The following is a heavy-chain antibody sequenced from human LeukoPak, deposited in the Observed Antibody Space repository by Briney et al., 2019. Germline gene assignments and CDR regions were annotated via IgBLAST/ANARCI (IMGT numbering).Heavy chain of an antibody. CDR2: IIPILGIA. D-gene: IGHD3-9*01. Sequence: GSSVKVSCKASGGTFSSYAIIWVRQAPGQGLEWMGRIIPILGIANYAQKFQGRVTITADKSTSTAYMELSSLRSEDTAVYYCATGGPWDLLKYWGQGTLVAVSS. V-gene: IGHV1-69*04. CDR1: GGTFSSYA. CDR3: ATGGPWDLLKY. J-gene: IGHJ4*02.